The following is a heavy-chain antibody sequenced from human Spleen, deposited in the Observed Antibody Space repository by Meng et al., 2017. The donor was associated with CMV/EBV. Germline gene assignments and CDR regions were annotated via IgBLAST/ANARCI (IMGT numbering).Heavy chain of an antibody. Sequence: KVSCKASGYSFTNYWIGWVRQMPGKGLEWMGIIDARDSDIRYNPSFQGQVTISVDRSISTTYLQWRRLKASDTAMYYCARSVLVGGNSAEYYYYGMDVWGQGTTVTVSS. CDR1: GYSFTNYW. D-gene: IGHD4-23*01. CDR2: IDARDSDI. CDR3: ARSVLVGGNSAEYYYYGMDV. V-gene: IGHV5-51*01. J-gene: IGHJ6*02.